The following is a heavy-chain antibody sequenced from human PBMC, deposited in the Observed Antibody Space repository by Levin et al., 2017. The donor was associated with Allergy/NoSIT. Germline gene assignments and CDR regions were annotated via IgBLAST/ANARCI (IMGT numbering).Heavy chain of an antibody. Sequence: GGSLRLSCAASGFAFSAYSMNWVRQAPGKGLEWISYIDRSSSIIYTADSVKGRFTISRDNAKNSLFLQMNSLRGEDSAVYYCARNLPAADYWGQGTLVIVSS. D-gene: IGHD2-2*01. CDR3: ARNLPAADY. V-gene: IGHV3-48*01. J-gene: IGHJ4*02. CDR2: IDRSSSII. CDR1: GFAFSAYS.